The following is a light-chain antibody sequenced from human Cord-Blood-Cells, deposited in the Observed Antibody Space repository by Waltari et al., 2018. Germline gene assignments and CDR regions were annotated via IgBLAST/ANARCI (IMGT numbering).Light chain of an antibody. CDR1: SSDVGGYNY. V-gene: IGLV2-14*01. CDR2: EVS. Sequence: QSALTQPASVSGSPGQSITISCTGTSSDVGGYNYVSWYQQHPGKAPKLMIYEVSNRPSGVSNRFSGSKSGNTASPTISGLQAEDEADYYCSSYTSSSTPYYGFGTGTKVTVL. CDR3: SSYTSSSTPYYG. J-gene: IGLJ1*01.